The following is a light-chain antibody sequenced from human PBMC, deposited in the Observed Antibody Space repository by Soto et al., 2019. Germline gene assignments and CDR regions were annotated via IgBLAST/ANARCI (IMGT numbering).Light chain of an antibody. V-gene: IGLV2-8*01. Sequence: LAQPPSAPGSPGQSVTISCTGTSSDVGGYNFVSWYQHFPGKAPKLIIYEVTKRPSGVPDRFSGSKSGNTASLTVSGLQTDDEADYYCSSYGGSNNFVFGTGTKVTVL. CDR2: EVT. J-gene: IGLJ1*01. CDR1: SSDVGGYNF. CDR3: SSYGGSNNFV.